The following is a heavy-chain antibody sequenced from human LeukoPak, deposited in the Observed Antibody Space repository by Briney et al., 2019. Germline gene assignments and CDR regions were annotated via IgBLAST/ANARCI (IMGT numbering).Heavy chain of an antibody. J-gene: IGHJ5*02. CDR3: AREVQASYYYGSGNSYWFDP. Sequence: PSETLSLTCTVSGGSISSGDYYWSWIRQPPGKGLEWIGYIYYSGSTYYNPSLKSRVTISVDTSKNQFSLKLSSVTAADTAVYYCAREVQASYYYGSGNSYWFDPWGQGTLVTVSS. CDR1: GGSISSGDYY. D-gene: IGHD3-10*01. CDR2: IYYSGST. V-gene: IGHV4-30-4*01.